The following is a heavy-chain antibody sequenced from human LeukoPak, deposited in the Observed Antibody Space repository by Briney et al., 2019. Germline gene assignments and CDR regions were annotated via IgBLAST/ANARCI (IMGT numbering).Heavy chain of an antibody. J-gene: IGHJ5*02. V-gene: IGHV1-18*01. CDR1: GYTLTSYC. CDR3: SKDVGDGYNP. Sequence: ASVKVSCKASGYTLTSYCISWVRQAPGQGLEWMGWISAYNGNTHYAHKVHGRASMTTDTSTSTAYMELRSLRSYDTAAYSCSKDVGDGYNPWGQGTLVTVSS. CDR2: ISAYNGNT. D-gene: IGHD5-24*01.